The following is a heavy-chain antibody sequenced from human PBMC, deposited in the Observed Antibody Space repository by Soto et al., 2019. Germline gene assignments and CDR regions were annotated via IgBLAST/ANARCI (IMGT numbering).Heavy chain of an antibody. CDR1: GYIFTNYW. Sequence: GESLKISFKGSGYIFTNYWIGWGRQMPGKGLELMGIIYPGDSDTRYSPSFQAQVTISVEKSISTAYLQWRSLKASDSGMYYCARSRITGSTWTFDYWGQETLVTVSS. D-gene: IGHD1-20*01. J-gene: IGHJ4*02. CDR3: ARSRITGSTWTFDY. CDR2: IYPGDSDT. V-gene: IGHV5-51*01.